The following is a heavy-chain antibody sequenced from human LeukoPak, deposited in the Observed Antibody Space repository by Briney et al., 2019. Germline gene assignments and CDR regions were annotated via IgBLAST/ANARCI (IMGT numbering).Heavy chain of an antibody. J-gene: IGHJ5*02. D-gene: IGHD3-3*01. Sequence: GESLKISCKGSGYSFTSYWIGWVRQMPGKGLEWMGIIYPGDSDTRYSPSFQGQVTISADKSISTAYLQWSSLKASDTAMYYCARTYSSYDFRSGYFNWFDPWGQGTLVTVSS. CDR3: ARTYSSYDFRSGYFNWFDP. V-gene: IGHV5-51*01. CDR2: IYPGDSDT. CDR1: GYSFTSYW.